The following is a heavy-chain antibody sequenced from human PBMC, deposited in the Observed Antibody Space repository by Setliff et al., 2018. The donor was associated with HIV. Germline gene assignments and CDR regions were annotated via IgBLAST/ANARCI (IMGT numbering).Heavy chain of an antibody. CDR3: ARIGHYYGSGSFDY. J-gene: IGHJ4*02. V-gene: IGHV4-38-2*02. CDR2: IYQTGST. Sequence: PSETLSLTCSVSGYSITNGYYWGWFRQSPGKGLEWIATIYQTGSTYYNPSLKSRVTISIDTSKNQFSLNLTSVTAADTAVYYCARIGHYYGSGSFDYWGQGTLVTVS. D-gene: IGHD3-10*01. CDR1: GYSITNGYY.